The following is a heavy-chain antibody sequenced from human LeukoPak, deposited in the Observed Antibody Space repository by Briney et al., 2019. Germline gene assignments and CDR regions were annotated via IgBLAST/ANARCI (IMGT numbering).Heavy chain of an antibody. V-gene: IGHV4-34*01. CDR3: ARTIVVVPAAGGMDV. CDR1: GGXFSGYY. D-gene: IGHD2-2*01. Sequence: PSETLSLTCAVYGGXFSGYYCSWIRQPPGKGLEWIGEINHSGSTNYNPSLKSRVTISVDTSKNQFSLKLSSVTAADTAVYYCARTIVVVPAAGGMDVWGQGTTVTVSS. J-gene: IGHJ6*02. CDR2: INHSGST.